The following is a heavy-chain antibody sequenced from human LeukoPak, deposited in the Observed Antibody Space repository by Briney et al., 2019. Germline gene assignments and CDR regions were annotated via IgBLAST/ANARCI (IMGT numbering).Heavy chain of an antibody. Sequence: SETLSLTCAVYGGSFSGYYWSWIRQPPGKGLEWIGEINHSGSTNYNPSLKSRVTISVGTSKNQFPLKLSSVTAADTAVYYCARGGHCTNGVCYIKFDYWGQGTPVTVSS. CDR2: INHSGST. CDR3: ARGGHCTNGVCYIKFDY. CDR1: GGSFSGYY. D-gene: IGHD2-8*01. V-gene: IGHV4-34*01. J-gene: IGHJ4*02.